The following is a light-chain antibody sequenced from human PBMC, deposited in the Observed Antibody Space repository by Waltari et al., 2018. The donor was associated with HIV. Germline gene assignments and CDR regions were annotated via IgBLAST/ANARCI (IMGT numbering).Light chain of an antibody. V-gene: IGLV1-47*01. CDR1: SSNIGNNF. Sequence: QSVLTQPPSASGTPGQRVTISCSGSSSNIGNNFIYWYQQFPGTAPKLLIYRNDQRPSGVPDRVAGAKSGTSASRAISGLRSEDEADYYCATWDDSLSGWVFSGGTKLTVL. CDR3: ATWDDSLSGWV. CDR2: RND. J-gene: IGLJ3*02.